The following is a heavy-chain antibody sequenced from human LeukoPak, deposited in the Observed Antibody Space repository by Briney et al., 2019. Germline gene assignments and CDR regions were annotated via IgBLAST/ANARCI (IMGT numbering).Heavy chain of an antibody. CDR3: ARGLLYYMGV. CDR2: INHSGST. V-gene: IGHV4-34*01. D-gene: IGHD3-10*01. CDR1: GGSFSGYY. J-gene: IGHJ6*03. Sequence: SETLSLTCAVYGGSFSGYYWSWIRQPPGKGLEWIGEINHSGSTNYNPSLKSRVTISVDTSKNQFSLKLSSVTAADTAVYYCARGLLYYMGVWGKGTTVTVSS.